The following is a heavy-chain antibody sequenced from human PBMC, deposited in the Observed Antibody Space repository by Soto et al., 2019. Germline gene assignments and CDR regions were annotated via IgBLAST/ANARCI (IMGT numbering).Heavy chain of an antibody. J-gene: IGHJ5*02. V-gene: IGHV4-4*02. CDR1: GASISSEQS. D-gene: IGHD3-10*01. CDR2: IHHSGST. CDR3: AREWVFYYYGSGSYSWFAP. Sequence: SETLSLTCAVSGASISSEQSWSWVRQPPGKGLEWIGEIHHSGSTNNNPSLKSRVTMSVDKSKNQFSLMLSSVTAADTAVYYCAREWVFYYYGSGSYSWFAPWGQGTLVTVSS.